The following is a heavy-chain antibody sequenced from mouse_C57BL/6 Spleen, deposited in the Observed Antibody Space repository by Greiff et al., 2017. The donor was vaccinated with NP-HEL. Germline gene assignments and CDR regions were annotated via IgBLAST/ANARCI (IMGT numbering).Heavy chain of an antibody. CDR1: GFSLTSYG. D-gene: IGHD1-1*01. J-gene: IGHJ4*01. CDR3: AMGYYYGSSPYYYAMDY. V-gene: IGHV2-5*01. Sequence: QVQLKESGPGLVQPSQSLSITCTVSGFSLTSYGVHWVRQSPGKGLEWLGVIWRGGSTDYTAAFMSRLSITKDNSKSQVFFKMNSLQADDTAIYYCAMGYYYGSSPYYYAMDYWGQGTSVTVSS. CDR2: IWRGGST.